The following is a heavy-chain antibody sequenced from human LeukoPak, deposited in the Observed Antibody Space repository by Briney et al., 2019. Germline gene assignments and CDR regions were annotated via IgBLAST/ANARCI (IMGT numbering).Heavy chain of an antibody. D-gene: IGHD2-2*01. CDR2: ISSSGSTI. J-gene: IGHJ6*02. CDR3: ASYDPVVPASPYYYYYGMDV. V-gene: IGHV3-48*03. CDR1: GFTFSSYE. Sequence: GGSLRLSCAASGFTFSSYEMNWVRQAPGKGLEWVSYISSSGSTIYYADSVKGRFTISRDNAKNSLYLQMNSLRAEDTAVYYCASYDPVVPASPYYYYYGMDVWGQGTTVTVSS.